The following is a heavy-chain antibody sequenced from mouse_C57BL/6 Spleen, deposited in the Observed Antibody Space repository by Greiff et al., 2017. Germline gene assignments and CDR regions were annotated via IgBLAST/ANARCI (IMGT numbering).Heavy chain of an antibody. D-gene: IGHD2-5*01. Sequence: EVQLVESGGGLVKPGGSLKLSCAASGFTFSSYTMSWVRQTPEKRLEWVATISGGGGNPYYPDSVKGRFTISRDNAKNTLYLQMSSLRSEDTALYYCARQYYSNYGSWGQGTLVTVSA. CDR3: ARQYYSNYGS. CDR2: ISGGGGNP. CDR1: GFTFSSYT. V-gene: IGHV5-9*01. J-gene: IGHJ3*01.